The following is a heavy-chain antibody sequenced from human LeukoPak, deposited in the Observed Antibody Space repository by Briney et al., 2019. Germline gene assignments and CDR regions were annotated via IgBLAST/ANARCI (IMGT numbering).Heavy chain of an antibody. D-gene: IGHD3-3*01. J-gene: IGHJ4*02. CDR3: ARGTIFIRPGVDY. CDR2: INPNSGGT. V-gene: IGHV1-2*02. CDR1: GYTFTGYY. Sequence: ASVKVSCKASGYTFTGYYIRWVRQAPGQGLEWMGWINPNSGGTNYAQKFQGRVTMTRDTSISTAYMELSRLRSDDTAVYYCARGTIFIRPGVDYWAREPWSPSPQ.